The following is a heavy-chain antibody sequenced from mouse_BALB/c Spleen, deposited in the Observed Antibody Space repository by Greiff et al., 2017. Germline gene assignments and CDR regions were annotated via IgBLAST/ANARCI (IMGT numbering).Heavy chain of an antibody. CDR1: GFTFSDYY. CDR3: ASEVRRFAY. V-gene: IGHV5-4*02. J-gene: IGHJ3*01. D-gene: IGHD2-14*01. Sequence: EVQRVESGGGLVKPGGSLKLSCAASGFTFSDYYMYWVRQTPEKRLEWVANISDGGSYTYYPDSVKGRFTISRDNAKNNLYLQMSSLKSEDTAMYYWASEVRRFAYWGQGTLVTVSA. CDR2: ISDGGSYT.